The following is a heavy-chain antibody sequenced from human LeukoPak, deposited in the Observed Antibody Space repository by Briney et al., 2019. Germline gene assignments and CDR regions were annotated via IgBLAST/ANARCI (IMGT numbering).Heavy chain of an antibody. D-gene: IGHD6-6*01. V-gene: IGHV4-59*01. CDR3: ARGPRGIAARPLDY. CDR2: IYYSGST. Sequence: SETLSLTCTVSGGSISSYYWSWIRQPPGKGLEWIGYIYYSGSTNHNPSLKSRVTTSVDTSKNQFSLKLSSVTAADTAVYYCARGPRGIAARPLDYWGQGTLVTVSS. CDR1: GGSISSYY. J-gene: IGHJ4*02.